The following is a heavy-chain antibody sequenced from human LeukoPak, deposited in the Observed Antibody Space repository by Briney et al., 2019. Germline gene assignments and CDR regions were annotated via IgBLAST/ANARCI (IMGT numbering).Heavy chain of an antibody. CDR1: GFTFTNYW. Sequence: GGSLRLSCAASGFTFTNYWMTWVRQAPREGLEGVANIKPDGSDKNYVDSVKGRFTISRDNAKNSLYLQMNSLRAEDTAMYYCARRVGGSSNMDVWGEGTTVTVSS. J-gene: IGHJ6*04. V-gene: IGHV3-7*03. D-gene: IGHD6-13*01. CDR3: ARRVGGSSNMDV. CDR2: IKPDGSDK.